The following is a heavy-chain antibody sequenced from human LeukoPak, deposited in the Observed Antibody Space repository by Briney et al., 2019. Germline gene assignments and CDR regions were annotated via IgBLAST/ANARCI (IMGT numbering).Heavy chain of an antibody. J-gene: IGHJ4*02. V-gene: IGHV3-38-3*01. CDR2: ISGGST. CDR1: GFTVSSNE. CDR3: ARVLDFSSGLPDY. Sequence: PGGSLRLSCAASGFTVSSNEMSWVRQAPGKGLEWVSSISGGSTYYGDSRKGRFTISRDNSKNTLHLQMNSLRAEDTAVYYCARVLDFSSGLPDYWGQGTLVTVSS. D-gene: IGHD3-3*01.